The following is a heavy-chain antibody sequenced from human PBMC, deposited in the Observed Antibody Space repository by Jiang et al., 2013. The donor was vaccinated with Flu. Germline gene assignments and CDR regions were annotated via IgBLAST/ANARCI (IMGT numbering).Heavy chain of an antibody. V-gene: IGHV2-70*04. Sequence: KPTQTLTLTCTFSGFSLSTSGMRVSWIRQPPGKALEWLARIDWDDDKFYSTSLKTRLTISKDTSKNQVVLTMTNMDPVDTATYYCARTVIAAAGSPFDYWGQGTLVTVSS. CDR3: ARTVIAAAGSPFDY. CDR1: GFSLSTSGMR. CDR2: IDWDDDK. D-gene: IGHD6-13*01. J-gene: IGHJ4*02.